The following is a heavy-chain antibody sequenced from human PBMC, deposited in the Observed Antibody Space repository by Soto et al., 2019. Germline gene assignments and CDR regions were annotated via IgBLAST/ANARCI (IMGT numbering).Heavy chain of an antibody. CDR3: STTGGY. V-gene: IGHV3-48*04. CDR2: IRLNGRTL. CDR1: GFSFSSYS. D-gene: IGHD2-8*02. Sequence: PGGSLRLSCAASGFSFSSYSMNWVRQAPGRGLEWVSYIRLNGRTLYYADSVKGRFTISRDNAKNSLYLQMNSLTVEDTALYYCSTTGGYWGQGILVTVSS. J-gene: IGHJ4*02.